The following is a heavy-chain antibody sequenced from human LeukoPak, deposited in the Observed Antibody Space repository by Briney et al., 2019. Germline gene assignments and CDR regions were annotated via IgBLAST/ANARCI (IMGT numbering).Heavy chain of an antibody. Sequence: SQTLSLTCTVSGDSISSGDYYWSWIRQPPGKGLEWIGYIFYSGSTYYNPSLKSRVTISVDTSKNQFSLKLSSVTAADTAVYYCASDPWIQLWFPLGNYWGQGTLVTVSS. J-gene: IGHJ4*02. V-gene: IGHV4-30-4*01. CDR3: ASDPWIQLWFPLGNY. CDR1: GDSISSGDYY. D-gene: IGHD5-18*01. CDR2: IFYSGST.